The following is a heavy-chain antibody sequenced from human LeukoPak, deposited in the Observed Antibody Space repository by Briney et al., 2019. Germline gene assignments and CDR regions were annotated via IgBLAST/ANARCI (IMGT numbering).Heavy chain of an antibody. CDR1: GASTSSYY. CDR2: IHTRGGT. Sequence: PSETLSLTCSVSGASTSSYYWSWLRQPAGKGLEWIGHIHTRGGTEYNPSLKSRVTMSVVTSKNQFSLKLTSVTAADTAVYFCARDDNSEYSDDAFDIWGQGTLVTVSS. V-gene: IGHV4-4*07. CDR3: ARDDNSEYSDDAFDI. D-gene: IGHD2/OR15-2a*01. J-gene: IGHJ3*02.